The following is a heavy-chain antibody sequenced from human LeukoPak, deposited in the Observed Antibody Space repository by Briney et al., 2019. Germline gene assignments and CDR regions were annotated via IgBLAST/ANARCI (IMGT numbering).Heavy chain of an antibody. CDR2: INHSGST. J-gene: IGHJ4*02. CDR3: ARDYYDFWSGYPYYFDY. CDR1: GGSFSGYY. D-gene: IGHD3-3*01. Sequence: SETLSLTCAVYGGSFSGYYWSWIRQPPGKGLEWIGEINHSGSTNYNPSLKSRVTISVDTSKNQFSLKLSSVTAADTAVYYCARDYYDFWSGYPYYFDYWGQGTLVTVFS. V-gene: IGHV4-34*01.